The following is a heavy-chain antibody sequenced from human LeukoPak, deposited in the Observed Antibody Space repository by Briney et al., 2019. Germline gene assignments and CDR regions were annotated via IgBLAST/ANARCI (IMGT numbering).Heavy chain of an antibody. CDR1: GYTLISYA. CDR3: ARGDCSGGSCYLPEYLQH. V-gene: IGHV1-18*01. CDR2: ITAYNGYA. Sequence: ASVKVSCKASGYTLISYAISWVRQAPGQGLEWMGWITAYNGYATYAQKLQGRVTMTTDTSTSTAYMELRSLKSDDTAVYYCARGDCSGGSCYLPEYLQHWGQGTLVTVSS. J-gene: IGHJ1*01. D-gene: IGHD2-15*01.